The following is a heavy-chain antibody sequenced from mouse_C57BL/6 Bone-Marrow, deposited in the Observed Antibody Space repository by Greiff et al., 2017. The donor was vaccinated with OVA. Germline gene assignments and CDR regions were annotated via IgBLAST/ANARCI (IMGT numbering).Heavy chain of an antibody. CDR3: ASDYYGSSYAMDY. J-gene: IGHJ4*01. Sequence: VQLQQSGAELVKPGASVKLSCKASGYTFTSYWMHWVKQRPGRGLEWIGRIDPNSGGTKYNEKFKSKATLTVDKPASTAYMQLSSLTSEDSAVYYCASDYYGSSYAMDYWGQGTSVTVSA. CDR2: IDPNSGGT. CDR1: GYTFTSYW. V-gene: IGHV1-72*01. D-gene: IGHD1-1*01.